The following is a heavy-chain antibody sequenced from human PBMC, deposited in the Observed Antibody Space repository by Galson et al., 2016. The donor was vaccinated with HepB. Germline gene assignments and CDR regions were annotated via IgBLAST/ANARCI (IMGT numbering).Heavy chain of an antibody. CDR2: IKSKTEGGTT. CDR1: GISFTNSW. V-gene: IGHV3-15*07. D-gene: IGHD3-3*01. J-gene: IGHJ4*02. Sequence: SLRLSCAGSGISFTNSWMNWVRQAPGKGLEWVGRIKSKTEGGTTDYAAPVEGRFTISRDDSKNTLYLQMNTPKSEDTAVYYCTRMRVWSGYRAYDYWGQGTRVTVSS. CDR3: TRMRVWSGYRAYDY.